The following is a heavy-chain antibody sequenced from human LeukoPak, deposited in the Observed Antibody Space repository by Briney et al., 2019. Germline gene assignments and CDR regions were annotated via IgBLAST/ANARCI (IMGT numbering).Heavy chain of an antibody. CDR2: IDPDIGGT. CDR1: GYTFTEHY. D-gene: IGHD1-26*01. J-gene: IGHJ4*02. V-gene: IGHV1-2*02. CDR3: ARIQMGTTGFDF. Sequence: ASVKVSCKASGYTFTEHYLHWVRQAPGQGLEWMGWIDPDIGGTSSAQKFQGRVTMTRDRSISSAYMELSRLRSDDTAVYFCARIQMGTTGFDFWGQGTLVTVSS.